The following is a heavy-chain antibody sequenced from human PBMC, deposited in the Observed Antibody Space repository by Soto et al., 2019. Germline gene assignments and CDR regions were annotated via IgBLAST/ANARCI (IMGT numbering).Heavy chain of an antibody. J-gene: IGHJ4*02. CDR2: IYYSGST. CDR1: GGSIGSGGYS. CDR3: ARHVTYYYGSVYFDY. Sequence: SETLSLTCAVSGGSIGSGGYSWSWIRQPPGKGLEWIGYIYYSGSTSYNPSLKSRVTISVDTSKNQFSLKLSSVTAADTAVYYCARHVTYYYGSVYFDYWGQGTLVTVSS. D-gene: IGHD3-10*01. V-gene: IGHV4-61*08.